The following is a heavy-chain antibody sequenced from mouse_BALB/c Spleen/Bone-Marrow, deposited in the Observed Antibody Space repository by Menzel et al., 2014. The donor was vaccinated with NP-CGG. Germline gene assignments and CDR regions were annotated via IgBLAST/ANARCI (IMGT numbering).Heavy chain of an antibody. CDR2: IRNKANGYTT. V-gene: IGHV7-3*02. Sequence: EVKVVESGGGLVQPGGSLRLSCATSGFTFTDYYMNWVRPPPGKALEWLGFIRNKANGYTTEYSASVKGRFTISRDDSQNILYLQMNTLRAEDSATYYCARDKGRVFFDYWGQGTTLTVSS. CDR1: GFTFTDYY. CDR3: ARDKGRVFFDY. J-gene: IGHJ2*01.